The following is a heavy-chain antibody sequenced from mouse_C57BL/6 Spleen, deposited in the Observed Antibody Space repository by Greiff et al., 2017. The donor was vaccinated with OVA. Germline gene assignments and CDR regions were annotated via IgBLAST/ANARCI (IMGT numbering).Heavy chain of an antibody. D-gene: IGHD2-3*01. CDR2: ISSGGDYI. J-gene: IGHJ2*01. Sequence: EVKLEESGEGLVKPGGSLKLSCAASGFTFSSYAMSWVRQTPEKRLEWVAYISSGGDYIYYADTVKGRFTTSRDNARNTLYLQMSSLKSEDTAMYYCTRGYDGYPFDYWGQGTTLTVSS. CDR1: GFTFSSYA. V-gene: IGHV5-9-1*02. CDR3: TRGYDGYPFDY.